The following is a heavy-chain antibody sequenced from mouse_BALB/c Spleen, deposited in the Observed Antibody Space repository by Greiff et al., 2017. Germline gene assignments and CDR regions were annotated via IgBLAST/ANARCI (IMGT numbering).Heavy chain of an antibody. CDR2: ISSGSSTI. CDR1: GFTFSSFG. Sequence: EVMLVESGGGLVQPGGSRKLSCAASGFTFSSFGMHWVRQAPEKGLEWVAYISSGSSTIYYADTVKGRFTISRDNPKNTLFLQMTSLRSEDTAMYYCARPFPHYYAMDYWGQGTSVTVSS. CDR3: ARPFPHYYAMDY. J-gene: IGHJ4*01. V-gene: IGHV5-17*02.